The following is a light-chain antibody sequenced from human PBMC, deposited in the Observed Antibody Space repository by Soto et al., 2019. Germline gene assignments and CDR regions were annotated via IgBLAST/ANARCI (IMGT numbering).Light chain of an antibody. Sequence: EIVLTQSPGTLSLSPGDRATLSCRASQSVSSSFLAWYQQKPGQPPRLLIYGASSRATGIPDRFSGSGSGTDFTLTISRLEPEDVAVYYCQQYGSSPLTFGGGTKVEIK. V-gene: IGKV3-20*01. CDR3: QQYGSSPLT. CDR1: QSVSSSF. J-gene: IGKJ4*01. CDR2: GAS.